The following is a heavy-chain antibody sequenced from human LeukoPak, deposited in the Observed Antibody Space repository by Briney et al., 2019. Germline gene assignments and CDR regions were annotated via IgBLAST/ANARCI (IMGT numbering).Heavy chain of an antibody. CDR1: GYTFTSYD. D-gene: IGHD3-10*01. Sequence: ASVKVSCKASGYTFTSYDINWVRQATGQGPEWMGWMNPNSGNTGYAQKFQGRVTMTRNTSISTAYMELSSLRSEDTAVYYCARWTWFGELLDYWGQGTLVTVSS. CDR3: ARWTWFGELLDY. V-gene: IGHV1-8*01. CDR2: MNPNSGNT. J-gene: IGHJ4*02.